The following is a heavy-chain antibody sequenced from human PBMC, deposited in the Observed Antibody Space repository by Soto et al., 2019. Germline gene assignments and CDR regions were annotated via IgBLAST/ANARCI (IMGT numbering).Heavy chain of an antibody. CDR3: AKTEDKLSYDFWSGNHPDY. Sequence: EVQLLESGGGLVQPGGSLRLSCAASGFTFSSYAMSWVRQAPGKGLEWVSAISGSGGSTYYADSVKGRFTISRDNSKNTLYLQMNSPRAEDTAVYYCAKTEDKLSYDFWSGNHPDYWGQGPLVTVSS. V-gene: IGHV3-23*01. D-gene: IGHD3-3*01. CDR1: GFTFSSYA. CDR2: ISGSGGST. J-gene: IGHJ4*02.